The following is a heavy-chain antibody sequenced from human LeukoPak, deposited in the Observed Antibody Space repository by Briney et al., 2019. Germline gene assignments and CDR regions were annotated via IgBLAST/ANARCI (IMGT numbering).Heavy chain of an antibody. V-gene: IGHV3-23*01. CDR1: GFTFRRYA. Sequence: GGSLRLSCTASGFTFRRYAMSWVRQAPGKGLEWVSSISASANSTYYADSVKGRFSISRDNSKNTFFLQMNSLRAEDTAIYYCTRGPDCTTTKCYVFGWFDSWGQGTLVTVSS. D-gene: IGHD2-2*01. CDR2: ISASANST. J-gene: IGHJ5*01. CDR3: TRGPDCTTTKCYVFGWFDS.